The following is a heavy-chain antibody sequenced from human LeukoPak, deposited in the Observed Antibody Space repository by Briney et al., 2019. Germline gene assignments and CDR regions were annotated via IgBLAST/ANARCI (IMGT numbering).Heavy chain of an antibody. J-gene: IGHJ5*02. V-gene: IGHV4-59*01. D-gene: IGHD4-17*01. CDR3: ARDNDYGDYGNWFDP. Sequence: SETLSLTYTVSGGSISSYYWSWIRQPPGKGLEWIGYIYYSGSTNYNPSLKSRVTISVDTSKNQFSLKLSSVTAADTAVYYCARDNDYGDYGNWFDPWGQGTLVTVSS. CDR2: IYYSGST. CDR1: GGSISSYY.